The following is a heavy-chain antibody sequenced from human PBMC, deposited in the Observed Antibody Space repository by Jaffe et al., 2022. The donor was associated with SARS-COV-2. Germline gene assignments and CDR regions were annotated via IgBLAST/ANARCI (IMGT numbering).Heavy chain of an antibody. Sequence: QVHLVESGGGVVQPGRSLRLSCAASGFSFSGYAMHWVRQAPGRGLEWVAVISFDGSTQYFADSVKGRFTISRDNSKNMLYLQMYSLRAEDTAVYYCAKDRGYSSGLYDSWGQGTVVTVSS. CDR3: AKDRGYSSGLYDS. V-gene: IGHV3-30*18. CDR2: ISFDGSTQ. CDR1: GFSFSGYA. J-gene: IGHJ5*01. D-gene: IGHD6-19*01.